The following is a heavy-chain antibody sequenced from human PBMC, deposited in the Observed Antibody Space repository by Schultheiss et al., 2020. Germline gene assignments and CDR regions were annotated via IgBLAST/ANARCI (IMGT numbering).Heavy chain of an antibody. V-gene: IGHV4-61*02. CDR1: GGSISSGGYY. Sequence: SQTLSLTCTVSGGSISSGGYYWSWIRQPAGKGLEWIGRIYTSGSTNYNPSLKSRVTISVDTSKNQFSLKLSSVTAADTAVYYCARLHIVVATYYYGMDVWGQGTTVTVSS. D-gene: IGHD2-21*01. J-gene: IGHJ6*02. CDR2: IYTSGST. CDR3: ARLHIVVATYYYGMDV.